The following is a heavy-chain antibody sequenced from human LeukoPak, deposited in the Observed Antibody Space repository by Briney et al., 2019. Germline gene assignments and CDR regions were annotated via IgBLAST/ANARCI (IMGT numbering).Heavy chain of an antibody. V-gene: IGHV4-59*02. J-gene: IGHJ4*02. D-gene: IGHD6-13*01. Sequence: PSETLSLTCTVSGASVRSYYWNWIRQPPGNTLEWIGYVYYSGRTNYNPSLTLKSRLTISIDTSKNQFSLKLTSVTAADTAVYYCARGSIAAPGDFDYWGQGTLVTVSS. CDR2: VYYSGRT. CDR3: ARGSIAAPGDFDY. CDR1: GASVRSYY.